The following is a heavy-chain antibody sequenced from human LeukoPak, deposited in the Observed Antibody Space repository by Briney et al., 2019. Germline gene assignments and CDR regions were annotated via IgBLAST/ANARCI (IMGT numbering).Heavy chain of an antibody. CDR2: IGGGGGNI. D-gene: IGHD6-6*01. CDR1: GFTFSDYA. Sequence: PGGSLRLSCAASGFTFSDYAMIWVRQAPGKGLEWVSAIGGGGGNIHYAESVKGRFTISRDNAKNSLYLQMNSLRAEDTAVYYCARGEHSSFDYWGQGTLVTVSS. V-gene: IGHV3-21*01. J-gene: IGHJ4*02. CDR3: ARGEHSSFDY.